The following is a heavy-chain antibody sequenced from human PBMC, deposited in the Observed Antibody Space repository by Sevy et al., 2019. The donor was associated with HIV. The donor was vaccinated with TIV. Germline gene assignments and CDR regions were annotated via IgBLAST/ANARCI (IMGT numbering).Heavy chain of an antibody. Sequence: ASVKVSCKASGGTFSSYAISWVRQAPGQGLEWMGGIIPIFGTANYAQKFQGRVTIIADKSTSTAYMELSSLRSEDTAVYYCASVVRPGGFDSWYRGWFDPWGQGTLVTVSS. D-gene: IGHD6-13*01. J-gene: IGHJ5*02. CDR3: ASVVRPGGFDSWYRGWFDP. CDR2: IIPIFGTA. CDR1: GGTFSSYA. V-gene: IGHV1-69*06.